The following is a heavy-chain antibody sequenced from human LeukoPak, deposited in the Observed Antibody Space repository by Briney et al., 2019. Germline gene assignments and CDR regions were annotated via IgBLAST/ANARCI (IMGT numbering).Heavy chain of an antibody. Sequence: PSGTLSLTCAVSGGSISSNNWWSWVRQPPGKGLEWIGEIYHSGSTNYNPSLKSRVTISVDKSKNQFSLKLSSVTAADTAVYYCARMRAAAGTFWANFDYWGQGTLVTVSS. V-gene: IGHV4-4*02. CDR2: IYHSGST. CDR3: ARMRAAAGTFWANFDY. J-gene: IGHJ4*02. CDR1: GGSISSNNW. D-gene: IGHD6-13*01.